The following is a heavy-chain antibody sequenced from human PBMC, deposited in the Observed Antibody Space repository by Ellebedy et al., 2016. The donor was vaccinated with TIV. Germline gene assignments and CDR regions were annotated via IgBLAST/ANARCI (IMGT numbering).Heavy chain of an antibody. CDR3: ARDLDD. J-gene: IGHJ4*02. V-gene: IGHV4-31*03. CDR1: GGSISSGGYY. CDR2: IRNSGSS. Sequence: MPSETLSPTCTVSGGSISSGGYYWSWIRQVPGKGLEWIGYIRNSGSSYYNPSLKSRVTISVDTSKNQFSLKLSSVTAADTAVYYCARDLDDWGQGTLVTVSS. D-gene: IGHD3-10*01.